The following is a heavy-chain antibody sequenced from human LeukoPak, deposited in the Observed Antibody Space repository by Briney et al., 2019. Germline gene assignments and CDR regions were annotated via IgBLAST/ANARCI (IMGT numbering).Heavy chain of an antibody. CDR2: INPKNGGT. D-gene: IGHD2-2*01. J-gene: IGHJ4*02. V-gene: IGHV1-2*02. CDR1: RYISTGYF. Sequence: GASVKVSCKASRYISTGYFIHWVRQVPGQGLEWMGWINPKNGGTNPAEKFQGRVTMTRDTSLSTAFMKLTGLTSDDTAVYFCAREPPYTGHCDITTCDVSRFDLWGQGTLVTVSS. CDR3: AREPPYTGHCDITTCDVSRFDL.